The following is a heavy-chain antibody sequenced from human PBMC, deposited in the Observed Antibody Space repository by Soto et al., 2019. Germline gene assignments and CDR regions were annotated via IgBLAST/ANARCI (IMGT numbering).Heavy chain of an antibody. CDR3: AKDSVPGPGPYSGAYYSPLHY. Sequence: GGSLRLSCAASGFTFGMYAMSWVRLAPGKGLEWVSAISGTGGSTYYADSVKGRFTISRDNSRNMLYLQLNSLMAEDTALYYCAKDSVPGPGPYSGAYYSPLHYWGQGTLVTVSS. D-gene: IGHD1-26*01. V-gene: IGHV3-23*01. CDR2: ISGTGGST. J-gene: IGHJ4*02. CDR1: GFTFGMYA.